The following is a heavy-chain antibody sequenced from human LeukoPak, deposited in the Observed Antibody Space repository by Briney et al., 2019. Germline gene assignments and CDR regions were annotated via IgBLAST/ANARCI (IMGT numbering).Heavy chain of an antibody. CDR2: IYTSGST. CDR3: ARDGSSWYNWFDP. V-gene: IGHV4-61*02. J-gene: IGHJ5*02. CDR1: GGSFSSGSYY. Sequence: SQTLSLTCTVSGGSFSSGSYYWRWIRQPAGKGLEWIGRIYTSGSTNYNPSLKSRVTISVDTSKNQFSLKLSSVTAADTAVYYCARDGSSWYNWFDPWGQGTLVTVSS. D-gene: IGHD6-13*01.